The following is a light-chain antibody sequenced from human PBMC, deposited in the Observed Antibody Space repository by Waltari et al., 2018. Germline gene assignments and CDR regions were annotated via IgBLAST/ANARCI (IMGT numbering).Light chain of an antibody. CDR3: SAWDSNLSAWV. J-gene: IGLJ3*02. V-gene: IGLV10-54*04. CDR1: NNNVGNQG. CDR2: RNN. Sequence: QAGLTQPPSVSKGLGQTATLTCTGNNNNVGNQGAAWLQQHQGHPPKLLSYRNNNRPSVISEKFSASRSGNTASLTITGLQPEDEADYYCSAWDSNLSAWVFGGGTKLTVL.